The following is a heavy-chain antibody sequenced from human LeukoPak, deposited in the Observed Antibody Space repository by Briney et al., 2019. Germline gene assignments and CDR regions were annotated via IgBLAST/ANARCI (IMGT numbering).Heavy chain of an antibody. V-gene: IGHV3-48*03. CDR2: ISSSGSTI. Sequence: GGSLRLSCAASGFTFSSYEMNWVRQAPGQGLEWVSYISSSGSTIYYADPVKGRFTISRDNAKNSLYLQMNSLRAEDTAVYYCARMSWLLDYWGQGTLVTVSS. D-gene: IGHD5-12*01. J-gene: IGHJ4*02. CDR3: ARMSWLLDY. CDR1: GFTFSSYE.